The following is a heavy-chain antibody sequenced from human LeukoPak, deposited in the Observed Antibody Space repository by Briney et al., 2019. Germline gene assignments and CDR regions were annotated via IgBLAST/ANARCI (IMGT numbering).Heavy chain of an antibody. CDR3: ARDSGLGPTWHPFDH. V-gene: IGHV4-59*01. D-gene: IGHD1-26*01. CDR1: GGSINSDF. J-gene: IGHJ4*02. CDR2: VYSTGST. Sequence: PSETLSLTCTVSGGSINSDFWSWIRQPPGKGLEWIGYVYSTGSTNYNPSLSSRVSISIDTSKNQFSLKLTSVTAADTAVYYCARDSGLGPTWHPFDHWGQGTPVTVSS.